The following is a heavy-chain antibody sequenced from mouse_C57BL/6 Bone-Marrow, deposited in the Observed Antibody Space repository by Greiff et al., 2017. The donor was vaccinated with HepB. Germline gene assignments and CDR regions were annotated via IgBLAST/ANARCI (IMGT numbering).Heavy chain of an antibody. Sequence: VQLQESGAELVKPGASVKLSCKASGYTFTSYWMHWVKQRPGQGLEWIGMIHPNSGSTNYNEKFKSKATLTVDKSSSTAYMQLSSLTSEDSAVYYCARITVGAMDYWGQGTSVTVSS. D-gene: IGHD1-1*01. V-gene: IGHV1-64*01. J-gene: IGHJ4*01. CDR2: IHPNSGST. CDR1: GYTFTSYW. CDR3: ARITVGAMDY.